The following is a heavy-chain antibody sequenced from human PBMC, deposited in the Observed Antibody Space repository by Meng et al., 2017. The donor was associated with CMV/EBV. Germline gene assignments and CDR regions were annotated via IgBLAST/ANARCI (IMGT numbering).Heavy chain of an antibody. Sequence: YYIHWVRQAPGQGLEWMGWINPNSGDTNYAQKFQGRVTMTGDTSISTAYVQLSRLRSDDTAVYYCVRDRILGRGYSAYEKAKDNFDHWGQGTLVTVSS. V-gene: IGHV1-2*02. J-gene: IGHJ4*02. CDR3: VRDRILGRGYSAYEKAKDNFDH. D-gene: IGHD5-12*01. CDR1: YY. CDR2: INPNSGDT.